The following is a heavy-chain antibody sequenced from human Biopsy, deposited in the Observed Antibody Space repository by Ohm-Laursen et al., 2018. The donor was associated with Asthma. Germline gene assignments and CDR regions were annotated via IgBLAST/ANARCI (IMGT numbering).Heavy chain of an antibody. D-gene: IGHD2-2*01. CDR3: ARKAGSCISRTCYSLDF. J-gene: IGHJ4*02. V-gene: IGHV1-69*01. CDR1: GGTFNTYV. Sequence: SSVKVSCHSLGGTFNTYVIGWVRQAPGQGLEWMGGINSVFGTTTYPQKFQDRVTITADDSTSTVYMELSSLRSEDTAVYYCARKAGSCISRTCYSLDFWGQGTLVTGSS. CDR2: INSVFGTT.